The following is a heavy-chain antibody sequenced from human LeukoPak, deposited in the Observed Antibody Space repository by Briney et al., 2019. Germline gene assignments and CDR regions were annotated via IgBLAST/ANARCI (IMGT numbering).Heavy chain of an antibody. J-gene: IGHJ6*04. D-gene: IGHD6-19*01. V-gene: IGHV3-30*04. Sequence: GRSLRLSCAASGFTFSSYAMHWVRQAPGKGLEWGAVISYDGSNKYYADSVKGRFTISRDNSKNTLYLQMNSLRAEDTAVYYCARDYSSGWSGIDVWGKGTTVTVSS. CDR3: ARDYSSGWSGIDV. CDR1: GFTFSSYA. CDR2: ISYDGSNK.